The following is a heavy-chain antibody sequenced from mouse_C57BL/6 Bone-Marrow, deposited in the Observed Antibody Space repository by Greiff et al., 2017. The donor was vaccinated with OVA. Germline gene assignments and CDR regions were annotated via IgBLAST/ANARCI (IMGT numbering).Heavy chain of an antibody. CDR2: IRSKSNNYAT. CDR1: GFSFNTYA. CDR3: VRHGLCLFDY. Sequence: EVKVVESGGGLVQPKGSLKLSCAASGFSFNTYAMNWVRQAPGKGVEWVARIRSKSNNYATYYADSVKDRFTISRDDSESMLYLQMNNLKTAVTALYYCVRHGLCLFDYWGPGTTLTVSS. J-gene: IGHJ2*01. D-gene: IGHD3-3*01. V-gene: IGHV10-1*01.